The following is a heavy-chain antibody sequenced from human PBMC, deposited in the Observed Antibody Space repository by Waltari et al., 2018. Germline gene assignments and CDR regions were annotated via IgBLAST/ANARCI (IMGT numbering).Heavy chain of an antibody. Sequence: EVQLVESGGGLIQPGGSLRLSCAASGFTVSDTYMNWVRQAPGKGLEWVSVIFSGSNTYYADSVKGRFTISRDNSKNMLYLQMNSLRAEDTALYYCARLYSSGWYPIDYWGQGTLVTVSS. CDR3: ARLYSSGWYPIDY. V-gene: IGHV3-53*01. D-gene: IGHD6-19*01. J-gene: IGHJ4*02. CDR1: GFTVSDTY. CDR2: IFSGSNT.